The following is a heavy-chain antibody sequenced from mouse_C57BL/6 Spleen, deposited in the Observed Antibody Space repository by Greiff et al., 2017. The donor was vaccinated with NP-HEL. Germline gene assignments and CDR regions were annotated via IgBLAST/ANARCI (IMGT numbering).Heavy chain of an antibody. J-gene: IGHJ2*01. CDR2: IWSGGST. Sequence: QVQLQQSGPGLVQPSQSLSITCTVSGFSLTSYGVHWVRQSPGKGLEWLGVIWSGGSTDYNAAFISRLSIRKDNSKSQFFFKMNSLQADDTAIYYCARKGNWEGGYFDYWGQGTTLTVSS. D-gene: IGHD4-1*02. CDR3: ARKGNWEGGYFDY. CDR1: GFSLTSYG. V-gene: IGHV2-2*01.